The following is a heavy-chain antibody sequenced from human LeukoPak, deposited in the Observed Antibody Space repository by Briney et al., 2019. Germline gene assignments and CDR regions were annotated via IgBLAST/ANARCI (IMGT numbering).Heavy chain of an antibody. CDR1: GYTFTSYD. CDR3: ARAYMTATRHFDS. V-gene: IGHV1-8*03. D-gene: IGHD2-21*02. Sequence: ASVKVSCKASGYTFTSYDINWVRQATGQGREWMGWMNPNSGNTGYAQKFQGRVTITRNTSISTAYMELSSLRSEDTAVYYCARAYMTATRHFDSWGQGTLVTVSS. J-gene: IGHJ4*02. CDR2: MNPNSGNT.